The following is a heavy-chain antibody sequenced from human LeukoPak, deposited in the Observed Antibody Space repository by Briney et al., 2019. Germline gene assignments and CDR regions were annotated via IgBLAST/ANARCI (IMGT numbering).Heavy chain of an antibody. CDR1: GGTFSSYA. CDR2: IIPILGIA. V-gene: IGHV1-69*04. CDR3: ARGIMSSGPGIY. Sequence: ASVKVSCKASGGTFSSYAISWVRQAPGQGLEWMGRIIPILGIANYAQKFQGRVTITADKSTSTAYMELSSLRSEDTAVYYCARGIMSSGPGIYWGQGTLVTVSS. J-gene: IGHJ4*02. D-gene: IGHD5/OR15-5a*01.